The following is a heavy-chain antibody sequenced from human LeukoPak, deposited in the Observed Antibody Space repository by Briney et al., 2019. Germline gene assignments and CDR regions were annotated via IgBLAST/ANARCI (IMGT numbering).Heavy chain of an antibody. J-gene: IGHJ4*02. Sequence: TAGGSLRLSCAASSFTFSSYSMSGAREAPGKGPEWVSSISSSSSYIYYADSVKGRFTISRDNAKNSLYLQMNSLRAEDTAVYYCARDTFDIVVVPAAIDYWGQGTLVTVSS. CDR2: ISSSSSYI. D-gene: IGHD2-2*01. CDR3: ARDTFDIVVVPAAIDY. V-gene: IGHV3-21*01. CDR1: SFTFSSYS.